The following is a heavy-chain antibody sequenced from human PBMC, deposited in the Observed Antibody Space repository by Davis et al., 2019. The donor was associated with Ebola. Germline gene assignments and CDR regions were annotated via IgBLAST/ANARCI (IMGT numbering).Heavy chain of an antibody. V-gene: IGHV3-30*18. D-gene: IGHD3/OR15-3a*01. J-gene: IGHJ4*02. CDR3: AKDRGGSSGLVYDY. CDR1: GFTFSSYG. Sequence: PGGSLRLSCAASGFTFSSYGMHWVRQAPGKGLEWVAVISYDGSNKYYADSVKGRFTISRDNSKNTLYLQMNSLRAEDTAVYYCAKDRGGSSGLVYDYWGQGTLVTVSS. CDR2: ISYDGSNK.